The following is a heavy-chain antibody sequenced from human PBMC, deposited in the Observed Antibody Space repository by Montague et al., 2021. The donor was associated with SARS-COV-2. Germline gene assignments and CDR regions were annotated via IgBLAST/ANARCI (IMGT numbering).Heavy chain of an antibody. Sequence: SETLSLTCTASGDSFTSRTYSWRWIRQPPGKGLEWIVNMYDNGSTHFNPSLKSRATMSVDSSKNQLSLRLISVTAADTAVYFCAKKKYYYASGALYGWFDPWGQGALVTVSS. D-gene: IGHD3-22*01. CDR2: MYDNGST. CDR1: GDSFTSRTYS. V-gene: IGHV4-39*01. CDR3: AKKKYYYASGALYGWFDP. J-gene: IGHJ5*02.